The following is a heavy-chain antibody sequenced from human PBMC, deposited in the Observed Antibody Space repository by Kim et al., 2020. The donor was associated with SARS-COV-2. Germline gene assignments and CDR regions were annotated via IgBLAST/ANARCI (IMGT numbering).Heavy chain of an antibody. J-gene: IGHJ6*02. CDR1: GGSISSYY. D-gene: IGHD3-10*01. CDR2: IQHRGST. CDR3: APTVGGHPRDYGMDV. V-gene: IGHV4-59*08. Sequence: SETLSLTCTISGGSISSYYWSWIRLPPGKGLEWIGYIQHRGSTYYNPSLKSRATMSVDTSKNQFSLNMRSVTAADTALYYCAPTVGGHPRDYGMDVWGQGTTDIVSS.